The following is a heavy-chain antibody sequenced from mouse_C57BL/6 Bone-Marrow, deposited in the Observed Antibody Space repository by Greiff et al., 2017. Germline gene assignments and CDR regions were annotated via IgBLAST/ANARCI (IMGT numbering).Heavy chain of an antibody. V-gene: IGHV1-54*01. CDR2: INPGSGGT. J-gene: IGHJ3*01. CDR1: GYAFTNYL. D-gene: IGHD2-5*01. Sequence: QVQLKQSGAELVRPGTSVKVSCKASGYAFTNYLIEWVKQRPGQGLEWIGVINPGSGGTNYNEKFKGKATLTADKSSSPAYMQLSSLTSEDSAVYFCARDSTAWFAYWGQGTLVTVSA. CDR3: ARDSTAWFAY.